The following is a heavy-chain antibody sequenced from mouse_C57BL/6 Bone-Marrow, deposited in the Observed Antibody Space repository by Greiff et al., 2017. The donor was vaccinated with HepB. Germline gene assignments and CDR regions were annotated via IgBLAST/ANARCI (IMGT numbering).Heavy chain of an antibody. Sequence: QVQLKQPGAELVKPGASVKLSCKASGYTFTSYWMQWVKQRPGQGLEWIGEIDPSDSYTNYNQKFKGKATLTVDTSSSTAYMQLSSLTSEDSAVYYCAREGYYGSMDYWGQGTSVTVSS. J-gene: IGHJ4*01. D-gene: IGHD1-1*01. CDR2: IDPSDSYT. CDR1: GYTFTSYW. CDR3: AREGYYGSMDY. V-gene: IGHV1-50*01.